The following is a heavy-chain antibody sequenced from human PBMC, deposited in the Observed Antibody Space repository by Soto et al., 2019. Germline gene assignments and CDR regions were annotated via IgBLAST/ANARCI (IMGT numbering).Heavy chain of an antibody. Sequence: GGSLRLSCAASGFSFVNYAMNWVRQAPGKGLEWVSGLSGSGTSTYYADSVKGRFTISRDNSRDTLFLQMNSLTADDTAVYYCAKATTNGDWIKPFVSWGPGALVTVSS. V-gene: IGHV3-23*01. CDR1: GFSFVNYA. CDR3: AKATTNGDWIKPFVS. CDR2: LSGSGTST. J-gene: IGHJ4*02. D-gene: IGHD4-17*01.